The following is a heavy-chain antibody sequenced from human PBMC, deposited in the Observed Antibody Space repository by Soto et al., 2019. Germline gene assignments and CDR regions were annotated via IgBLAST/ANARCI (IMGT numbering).Heavy chain of an antibody. CDR3: AKVYGIYYYYGMDV. V-gene: IGHV3-30*18. D-gene: IGHD3-10*01. CDR1: GFTFSSYG. CDR2: ISYDGSNK. Sequence: GGSLRLSSAASGFTFSSYGMHWVRQAPGKGLEWVAVISYDGSNKYYADSVKGRFTISRDNSKNTLYLQMNSLRAEDTAVYYCAKVYGIYYYYGMDVWGQGTTVTVSS. J-gene: IGHJ6*02.